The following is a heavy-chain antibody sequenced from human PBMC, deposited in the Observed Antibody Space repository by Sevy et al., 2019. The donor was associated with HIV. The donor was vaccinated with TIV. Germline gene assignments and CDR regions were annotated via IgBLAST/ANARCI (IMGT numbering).Heavy chain of an antibody. J-gene: IGHJ4*02. CDR3: ARDSDGSGHYYADYFDY. D-gene: IGHD3-22*01. Sequence: ASVKVSCKASGYTFTTYPIGWVRQAPGQGLEWMGWISTYSGETRDAQKFQGRATMTTDTSTSTAYLELRSLRSDDTAVYYCARDSDGSGHYYADYFDYWGLGTLVTVSS. CDR1: GYTFTTYP. CDR2: ISTYSGET. V-gene: IGHV1-18*01.